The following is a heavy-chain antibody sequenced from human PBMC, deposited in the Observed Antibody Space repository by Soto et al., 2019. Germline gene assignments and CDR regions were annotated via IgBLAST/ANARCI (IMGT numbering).Heavy chain of an antibody. CDR3: AKANSGDDDEFDY. Sequence: ASVKVSCKASGYTFTGYYMHWVRQAPGQGLEWMGWINPKSGGTDYAQKFQGRVTMTRDTSSSSAYMELSSLRSDDTAVYYCAKANSGDDDEFDYWGQGTQVT. J-gene: IGHJ4*02. V-gene: IGHV1-2*02. CDR2: INPKSGGT. D-gene: IGHD5-12*01. CDR1: GYTFTGYY.